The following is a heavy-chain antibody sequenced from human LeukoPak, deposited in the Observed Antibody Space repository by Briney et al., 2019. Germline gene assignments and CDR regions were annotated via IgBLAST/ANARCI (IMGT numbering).Heavy chain of an antibody. CDR2: IKPSGGST. CDR3: ARDSTPTYYSGTYYFEY. J-gene: IGHJ4*02. V-gene: IGHV1-46*01. D-gene: IGHD1-26*01. CDR1: GYTFASYY. Sequence: ASVKVSCKASGYTFASYYMHWVRQAPGQGLEWMGIIKPSGGSTTYAQKFQGRVTMTRDTSTSTVYMELSSLRSEDTAVYYCARDSTPTYYSGTYYFEYWGQGTLVTVSS.